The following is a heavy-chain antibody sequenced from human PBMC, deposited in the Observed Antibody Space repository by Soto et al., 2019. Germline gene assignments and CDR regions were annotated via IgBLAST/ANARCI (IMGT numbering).Heavy chain of an antibody. V-gene: IGHV4-39*01. D-gene: IGHD2-15*01. CDR1: GISVSTIDYY. Sequence: SETLSLTCTFSGISVSTIDYYWGWGRQPPGKGLYCIRNIYYRGSTLYNTSLRSRVTISVDKSKTPYTLKLTYVTAADTDVYFCAGFVMPAARNSDFDYWGQGTLVTVSS. CDR3: AGFVMPAARNSDFDY. CDR2: IYYRGST. J-gene: IGHJ4*02.